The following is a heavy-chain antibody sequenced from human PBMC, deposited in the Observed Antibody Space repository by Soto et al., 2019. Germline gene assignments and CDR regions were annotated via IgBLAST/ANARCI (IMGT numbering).Heavy chain of an antibody. V-gene: IGHV2-5*02. CDR1: GFSLSTSGVG. CDR2: LYWDDDK. J-gene: IGHJ4*02. CDR3: AHSGYSYGSYYFDY. D-gene: IGHD5-18*01. Sequence: QITLKESGPTLVKPTQTLTLTCTFSGFSLSTSGVGVGWIRQPPGKALEWLALLYWDDDKRYSPSLKSRLTITKNTSKNQAVLTMTNMDPVDTATYYCAHSGYSYGSYYFDYWGQGTLVTVSS.